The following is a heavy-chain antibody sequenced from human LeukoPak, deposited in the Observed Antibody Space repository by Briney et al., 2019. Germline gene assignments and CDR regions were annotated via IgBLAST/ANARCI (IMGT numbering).Heavy chain of an antibody. J-gene: IGHJ5*02. D-gene: IGHD6-13*01. Sequence: ASVKVSCKASGYTFTTYAMNWVRQAPGQGLEWMGWINTNTGNPTYAQGFTGRFVFSLDTSVSTAYLQISSLKAEDTAVYYCARASSWYDGVRSWFDPWGQGTLVTVSS. CDR1: GYTFTTYA. CDR2: INTNTGNP. CDR3: ARASSWYDGVRSWFDP. V-gene: IGHV7-4-1*02.